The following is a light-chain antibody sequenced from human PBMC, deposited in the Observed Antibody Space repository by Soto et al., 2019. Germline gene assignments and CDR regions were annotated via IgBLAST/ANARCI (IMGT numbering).Light chain of an antibody. J-gene: IGKJ1*01. V-gene: IGKV1-27*01. CDR1: QGIANY. CDR2: AAS. CDR3: QQYNSYSPT. Sequence: DIQLSQSPSSLSASVGDRVTITCRASQGIANYLAWYQHKPGKVPNLLIHAASTSQSGVPSRFSGSGSETEFTLTISGVQPGDSATYYCQQYNSYSPTFGQGTKVDIK.